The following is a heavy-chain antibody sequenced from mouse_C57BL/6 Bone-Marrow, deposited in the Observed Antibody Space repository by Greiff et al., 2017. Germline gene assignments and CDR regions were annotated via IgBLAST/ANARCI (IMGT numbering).Heavy chain of an antibody. CDR1: GYTFTDHT. CDR3: ARARNDGYYVPFAY. CDR2: IYPRDGST. D-gene: IGHD2-3*01. Sequence: VQVVESDAELVKPGASVKISCKVSGYTFTDHTIHWMKQRPEQGLEWIGYIYPRDGSTKYNEKFKGKATLTADKSSSTAYMQLNSLTSEDSAVYFCARARNDGYYVPFAYWGQGTLVTVSA. V-gene: IGHV1-78*01. J-gene: IGHJ3*01.